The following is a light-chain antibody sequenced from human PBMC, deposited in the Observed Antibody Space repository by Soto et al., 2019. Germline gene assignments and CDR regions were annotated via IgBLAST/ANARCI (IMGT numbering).Light chain of an antibody. J-gene: IGLJ2*01. CDR1: SSNIGNNY. CDR2: DSS. Sequence: QSVLTQPPSVSAAPGQKVTISCSGSSSNIGNNYVSWYQQLPGTAPKLLIYDSSKRPSGIPDRFSGSKSGTSATLGITGLQTGDEADYYCGTWDSSLSAGVVFGGGTKVTVL. CDR3: GTWDSSLSAGVV. V-gene: IGLV1-51*01.